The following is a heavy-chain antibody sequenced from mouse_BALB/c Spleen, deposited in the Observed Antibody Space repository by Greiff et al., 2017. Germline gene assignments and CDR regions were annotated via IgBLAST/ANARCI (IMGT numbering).Heavy chain of an antibody. V-gene: IGHV2-6-7*01. CDR2: IWGDGST. J-gene: IGHJ4*01. CDR3: ASSTMPHYYAMDY. CDR1: GFSLTGYG. D-gene: IGHD2-1*01. Sequence: QVQLKESGPGLVAPSQSLSITCTVSGFSLTGYGVNWVRQPPGKGLEWLGMIWGDGSTDYNSALKSRLSISKDNSKSQVFLKLNSLQTDDTARYYCASSTMPHYYAMDYWGQGTSVTVSS.